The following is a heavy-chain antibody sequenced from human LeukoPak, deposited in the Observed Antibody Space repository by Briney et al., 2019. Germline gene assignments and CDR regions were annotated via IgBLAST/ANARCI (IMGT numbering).Heavy chain of an antibody. CDR3: ARDLGGNSGVGGGY. Sequence: GGSLRLSYAASGFTFSSYGMHWVRQAPGKGLEWVAVIWYDGSNKYYADSVKGRFTISRDNSKNTLYLQMNSLRAEDTAVYYCARDLGGNSGVGGGYWGQGTLVTVSS. CDR1: GFTFSSYG. CDR2: IWYDGSNK. D-gene: IGHD4-23*01. J-gene: IGHJ4*02. V-gene: IGHV3-33*01.